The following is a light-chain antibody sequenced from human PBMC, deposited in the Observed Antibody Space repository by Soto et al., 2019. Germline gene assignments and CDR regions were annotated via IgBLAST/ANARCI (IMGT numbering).Light chain of an antibody. V-gene: IGKV2-28*01. CDR1: QSLLHSNGYNY. J-gene: IGKJ4*01. CDR3: MQSLQAPQLT. Sequence: DIVMTQSPLSLPVTPGEPASISCRSSQSLLHSNGYNYLDWYLQQPGQSPQLLIFLGSNRASGVPDRFSGSGSGTDFTLKISRVEAGDVGIYYCMQSLQAPQLTFGGGTRVEIK. CDR2: LGS.